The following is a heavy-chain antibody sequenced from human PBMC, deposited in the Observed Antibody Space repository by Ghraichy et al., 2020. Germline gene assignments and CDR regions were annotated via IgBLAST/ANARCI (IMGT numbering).Heavy chain of an antibody. Sequence: ASVKVSCKASGSTFTSYGISWVRQAPGQGLEWMGWISAYNGNTNYAQKPQGRVTMTTDTSTSTAYMELRSLRSDDTAVYYCARTPFDFWSGPERGMDVWGQGTTVTVSS. CDR3: ARTPFDFWSGPERGMDV. V-gene: IGHV1-18*04. J-gene: IGHJ6*02. CDR1: GSTFTSYG. D-gene: IGHD3-3*01. CDR2: ISAYNGNT.